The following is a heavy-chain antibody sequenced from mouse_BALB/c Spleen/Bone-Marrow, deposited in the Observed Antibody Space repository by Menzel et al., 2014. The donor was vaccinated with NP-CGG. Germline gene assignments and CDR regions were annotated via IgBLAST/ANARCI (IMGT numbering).Heavy chain of an antibody. Sequence: VQLKDSGGDLVRPGGSLKLSCATSGFTFSNYDVSWVRQTPDKRLEWVAIISSGVSYTYYPDSVKGRFTLSRDNAKNTLYLQMSSLKSEDTAMYFCARHNYGYFAMDYWGQGTSVTVSS. CDR2: ISSGVSYT. CDR1: GFTFSNYD. CDR3: ARHNYGYFAMDY. J-gene: IGHJ4*01. V-gene: IGHV5-6*01. D-gene: IGHD1-1*01.